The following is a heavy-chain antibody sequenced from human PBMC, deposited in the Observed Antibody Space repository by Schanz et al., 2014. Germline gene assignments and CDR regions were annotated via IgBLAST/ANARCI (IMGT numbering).Heavy chain of an antibody. Sequence: LVESGGGVVQPGRSLRLSCAASGFTFSSYGMHWVRQVPGKGLEWVAVVCYDGSKKYYADSVKGRFTTSRDNSKNTMYLQMNSLRAEDTAVYYCARDGYNAYDLKRGDYWGQGTQVAVSS. V-gene: IGHV3-33*01. D-gene: IGHD5-12*01. CDR3: ARDGYNAYDLKRGDY. J-gene: IGHJ4*02. CDR2: VCYDGSKK. CDR1: GFTFSSYG.